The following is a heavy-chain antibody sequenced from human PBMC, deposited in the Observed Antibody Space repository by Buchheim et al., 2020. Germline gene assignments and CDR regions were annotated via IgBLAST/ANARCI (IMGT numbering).Heavy chain of an antibody. CDR3: AKAVEQPLWWNGQEYYFDY. D-gene: IGHD2-21*01. CDR1: GFTFSSYA. J-gene: IGHJ4*02. V-gene: IGHV3-23*01. Sequence: EVQLLESGGGLVQPGGSLRLSCAASGFTFSSYAMSWVRQAPGKGLGWGSAISCSGGSKYFGDSVKGRFTISRDHSKNTRYLQMNSLRAEDTAVYYCAKAVEQPLWWNGQEYYFDYWGQGTL. CDR2: ISCSGGSK.